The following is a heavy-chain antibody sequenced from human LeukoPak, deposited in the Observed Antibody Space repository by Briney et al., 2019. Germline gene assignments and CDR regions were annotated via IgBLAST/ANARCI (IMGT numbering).Heavy chain of an antibody. Sequence: SQTLSLTCTVSGGSISSGGYYWSWIRQHPGKGLEWIGYIYYSGSTYYNPSLKSRITISVDTSKNQFSLKLSSVTAADTAVYYCARDPGGRNWFAPWGQGALVTVSS. V-gene: IGHV4-31*03. CDR2: IYYSGST. J-gene: IGHJ5*02. D-gene: IGHD3-10*01. CDR1: GGSISSGGYY. CDR3: ARDPGGRNWFAP.